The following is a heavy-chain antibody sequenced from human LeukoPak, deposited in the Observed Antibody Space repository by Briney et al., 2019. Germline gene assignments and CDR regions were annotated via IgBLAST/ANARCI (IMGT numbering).Heavy chain of an antibody. Sequence: GGSLRLSCAASGFTFSSYSMNWVRQAPGKGLEWVSSISSSSSYIYYADSVKGRFTISRDNAKNSLYLQMNSLRAEDTAVYYCARAADIVGATTDLDYWGQGTLVAVSS. CDR1: GFTFSSYS. CDR3: ARAADIVGATTDLDY. CDR2: ISSSSSYI. J-gene: IGHJ4*02. D-gene: IGHD1-26*01. V-gene: IGHV3-21*01.